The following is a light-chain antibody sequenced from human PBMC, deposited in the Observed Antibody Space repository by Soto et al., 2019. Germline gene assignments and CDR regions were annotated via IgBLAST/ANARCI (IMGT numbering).Light chain of an antibody. CDR3: QQYNNWPPT. V-gene: IGKV3-15*01. CDR2: DAS. CDR1: QSVSRH. Sequence: EIVMTQSPATLSASPGERTTLSCRASQSVSRHLAWYHQKPGQGPRLLIYDASTGATGIPGRFSGSGSGTEFTPTNSSVQSEDFGVYDCQQYNNWPPTFGQGTKVEIK. J-gene: IGKJ1*01.